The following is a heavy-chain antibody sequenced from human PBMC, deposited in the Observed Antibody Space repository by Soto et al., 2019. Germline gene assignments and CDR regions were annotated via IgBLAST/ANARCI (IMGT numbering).Heavy chain of an antibody. CDR1: GGSFSGYY. J-gene: IGHJ6*02. CDR3: ARGRCSSTSCSNYGMDV. V-gene: IGHV4-34*01. CDR2: INHSGST. Sequence: PSESLSLTCAVYGGSFSGYYWSWIRQPPGKGLEWIGEINHSGSTNYNPSLKSRVTISVDTSKNQFSLKLSSVTAADTAAYYCARGRCSSTSCSNYGMDVWGQGTTVTVSS. D-gene: IGHD2-2*01.